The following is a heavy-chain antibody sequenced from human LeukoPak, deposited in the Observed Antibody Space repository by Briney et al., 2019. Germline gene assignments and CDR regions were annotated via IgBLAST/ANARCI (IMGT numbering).Heavy chain of an antibody. CDR3: ARFAHLYYFDS. Sequence: PSETLSLTCTDSGGSISSYYWRWIRQPPGKGLEWIGYIYYSESTNYSPSLKSRVTISVDTSKNQFSLKLSSVTAADTAVYYCARFAHLYYFDSWGQGTLVTVSS. J-gene: IGHJ4*02. CDR2: IYYSEST. V-gene: IGHV4-59*01. CDR1: GGSISSYY.